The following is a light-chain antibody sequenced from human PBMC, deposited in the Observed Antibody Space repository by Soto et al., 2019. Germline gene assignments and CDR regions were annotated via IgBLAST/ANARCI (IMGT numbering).Light chain of an antibody. J-gene: IGLJ3*02. CDR1: SSDVGGYNY. CDR2: EDN. V-gene: IGLV2-23*01. Sequence: QSALTQPASVSGSPGQSITISCTGTSSDVGGYNYVSWYQQHPGKAPKLIIYEDNKRPSGLSNRFSGSKSGNTASLTIAGLQAGDEADYYCCSYAGGNSWVFGGGTKLTVL. CDR3: CSYAGGNSWV.